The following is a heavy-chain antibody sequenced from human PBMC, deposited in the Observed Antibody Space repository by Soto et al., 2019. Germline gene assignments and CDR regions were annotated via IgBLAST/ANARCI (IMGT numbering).Heavy chain of an antibody. D-gene: IGHD7-27*01. J-gene: IGHJ4*02. Sequence: GSLRLSCAASGFTFSSYWMHWVRQAPGKGRVWVSRINSDGSSTSYADSVKGRFTVSRDNAKNTLYLQMNSLRAEDTAVYYCARDLTSRGPFDYWSQGTLVSVSS. V-gene: IGHV3-74*01. CDR2: INSDGSST. CDR3: ARDLTSRGPFDY. CDR1: GFTFSSYW.